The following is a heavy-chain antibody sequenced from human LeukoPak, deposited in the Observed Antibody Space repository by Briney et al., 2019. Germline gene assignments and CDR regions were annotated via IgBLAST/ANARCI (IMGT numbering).Heavy chain of an antibody. CDR1: GFTFSSYA. J-gene: IGHJ4*02. CDR3: AKTPFGSGYDSRGYYS. Sequence: GGSLRLSCAASGFTFSSYAMSWVRQAPGKGLEWVSAISGSGGSTYYADSVKGRFTISRDNSKNTLYLQMNSLRAEDTAVYYCAKTPFGSGYDSRGYYSWGQGTLVTVSS. CDR2: ISGSGGST. V-gene: IGHV3-23*01. D-gene: IGHD3-22*01.